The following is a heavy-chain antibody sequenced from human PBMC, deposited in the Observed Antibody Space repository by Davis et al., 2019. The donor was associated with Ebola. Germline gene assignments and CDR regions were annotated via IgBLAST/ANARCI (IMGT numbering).Heavy chain of an antibody. V-gene: IGHV4-39*01. CDR2: IYYSGST. D-gene: IGHD3-22*01. CDR3: ARHGPRYYYDSSGYFLKRENFDY. J-gene: IGHJ4*02. Sequence: MPSETLSLTCTVSGGSISSSSYYWGWIRQPPGKGLEWIGCIYYSGSTYYNPSLKSRVTISVDTSKNQFSLKLSSVTAADTAVYYCARHGPRYYYDSSGYFLKRENFDYWGQGTLVTVSS. CDR1: GGSISSSSYY.